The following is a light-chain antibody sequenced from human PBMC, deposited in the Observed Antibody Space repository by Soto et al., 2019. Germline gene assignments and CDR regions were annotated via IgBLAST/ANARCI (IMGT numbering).Light chain of an antibody. V-gene: IGLV2-14*01. CDR2: EVT. J-gene: IGLJ2*01. CDR1: SSDVGGYKY. CDR3: SSYTTSSTLV. Sequence: QSALTQPASVSGSPGQSITISCTGTSSDVGGYKYVSWYQQHPGKAPKLIIYEVTHRPSGISNRFSGSKSGNTASLTISGLQAEDEADYFFSSYTTSSTLVFGGGTQLTVL.